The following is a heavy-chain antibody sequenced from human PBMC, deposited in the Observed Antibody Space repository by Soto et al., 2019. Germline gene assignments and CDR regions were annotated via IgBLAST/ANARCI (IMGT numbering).Heavy chain of an antibody. D-gene: IGHD3-9*01. J-gene: IGHJ4*02. V-gene: IGHV3-23*01. CDR2: IRDTGGYT. CDR3: AKPSHEMLTGYSPFDH. Sequence: GGSLRRSCVASGFTFSGYAMSWVRQAPGKGLQWVSAIRDTGGYTYYADSVKGRFTISRDNSKSTLFLQMDSLTADDSALYYCAKPSHEMLTGYSPFDHGGQGTLVTGSS. CDR1: GFTFSGYA.